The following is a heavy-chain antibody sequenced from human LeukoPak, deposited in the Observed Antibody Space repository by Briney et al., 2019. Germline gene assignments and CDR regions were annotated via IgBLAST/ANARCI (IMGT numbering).Heavy chain of an antibody. J-gene: IGHJ6*02. D-gene: IGHD3-22*01. CDR1: GFTFDDYA. Sequence: GGSLRLSCAASGFTFDDYAMHWVRQAPGKGLEWVSGISWNSGSIGYADSVKGRFTISRDNSKNTLYLQMNSLRAEDTAVYYCAGGPYYDSSGYLPNYYGMDVWGQGTTVTVSS. CDR2: ISWNSGSI. CDR3: AGGPYYDSSGYLPNYYGMDV. V-gene: IGHV3-9*01.